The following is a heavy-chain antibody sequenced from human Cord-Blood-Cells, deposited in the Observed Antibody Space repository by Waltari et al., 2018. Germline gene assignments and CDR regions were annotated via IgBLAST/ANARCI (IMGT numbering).Heavy chain of an antibody. CDR1: GFTFSSYA. V-gene: IGHV3-23*01. D-gene: IGHD1-26*01. CDR2: ISGSGGSK. J-gene: IGHJ6*02. CDR3: ANAVGATTDYYYYGMDV. Sequence: EVQLLESGGGLVQPGGSLRLSCAASGFTFSSYAMSWVRQAPGKGLGWVSAISGSGGSKYSADSVKGRFTISRDNSKNTLYLQMNSLRAEDTAVYYCANAVGATTDYYYYGMDVWGQGTTVTVSS.